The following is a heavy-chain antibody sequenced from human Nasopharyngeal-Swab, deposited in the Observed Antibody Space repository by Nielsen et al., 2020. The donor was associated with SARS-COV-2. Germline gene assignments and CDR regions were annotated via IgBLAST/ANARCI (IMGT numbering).Heavy chain of an antibody. D-gene: IGHD3-22*01. Sequence: GESLKISCAASGFTFSNYAMSWVRQAPGKGLEWVANIKQDGSEKYYVDSVKGRFTISRDNAKNSLYLQMHSLRAEDTAVYYCARDDYYDSSGYLRGPFYYYMDVWGKGTTVTVSS. J-gene: IGHJ6*03. V-gene: IGHV3-7*01. CDR2: IKQDGSEK. CDR1: GFTFSNYA. CDR3: ARDDYYDSSGYLRGPFYYYMDV.